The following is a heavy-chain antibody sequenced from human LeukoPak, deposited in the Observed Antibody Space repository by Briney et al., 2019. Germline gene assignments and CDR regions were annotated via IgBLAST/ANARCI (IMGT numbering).Heavy chain of an antibody. Sequence: PSGTLSLTCAVSGGSISSSNWWSWVRQPPGKGLEWIGEIYHSGSTNYNPSLKSRVTISVDKSKNQFSLKLSSVTAADTAVYYCARENHDYGDYVPLAGMHPLEDWGQGTLVTVSS. CDR2: IYHSGST. D-gene: IGHD4-17*01. J-gene: IGHJ4*02. CDR1: GGSISSSNW. CDR3: ARENHDYGDYVPLAGMHPLED. V-gene: IGHV4-4*02.